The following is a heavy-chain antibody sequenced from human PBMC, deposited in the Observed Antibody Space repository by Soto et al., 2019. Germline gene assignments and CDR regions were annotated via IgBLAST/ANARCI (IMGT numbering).Heavy chain of an antibody. D-gene: IGHD2-2*01. J-gene: IGHJ4*02. CDR2: ISAYNGNT. CDR3: ARDPGTTKPYYFDY. V-gene: IGHV1-18*01. CDR1: GYTFTSYG. Sequence: ASVKVSCKASGYTFTSYGISWVRQAPGQGLEWMGWISAYNGNTNYAQKLQGRVTMTTDTSTSTAYMELRSLRSDDTAVYYCARDPGTTKPYYFDYWGQGTLVTVSS.